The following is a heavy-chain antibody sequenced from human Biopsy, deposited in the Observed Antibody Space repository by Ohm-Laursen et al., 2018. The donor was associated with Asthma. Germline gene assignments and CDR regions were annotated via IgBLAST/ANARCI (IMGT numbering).Heavy chain of an antibody. CDR1: GFTFSSYA. CDR3: AKGEWELLEANFDY. Sequence: RSLRLSCAASGFTFSSYAMSWVRQAPGKGLEWVSGISWNSGSIGYADSVKGRFTISRDNAKNSLYPQMNSLRAEDTALYYCAKGEWELLEANFDYWGQGTLVTVSS. J-gene: IGHJ4*02. V-gene: IGHV3-9*01. CDR2: ISWNSGSI. D-gene: IGHD1-26*01.